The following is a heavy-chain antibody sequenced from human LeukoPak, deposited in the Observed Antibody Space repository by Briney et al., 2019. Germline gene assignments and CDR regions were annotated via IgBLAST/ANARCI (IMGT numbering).Heavy chain of an antibody. CDR1: GFTFSSYA. J-gene: IGHJ4*02. V-gene: IGHV3-23*01. Sequence: GGSLRLSCAASGFTFSSYAMSWVRQAPGKGLEWVSAISGSGDNTYYADSVRGRFTISRDNSKNTDNSKNTLYLQMNSLRADDTAVYYCARDLALRDTQYYFDYWGQGTLVTVSS. CDR2: ISGSGDNT. CDR3: ARDLALRDTQYYFDY. D-gene: IGHD2-21*01.